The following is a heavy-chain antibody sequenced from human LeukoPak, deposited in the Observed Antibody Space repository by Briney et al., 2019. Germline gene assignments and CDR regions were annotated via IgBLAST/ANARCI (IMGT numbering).Heavy chain of an antibody. V-gene: IGHV3-30-3*01. CDR3: ARFTGDDDSGYYDY. D-gene: IGHD3-22*01. Sequence: GRSLRLSFAASGFTFSSYAMHWVRQAPGKGLEWVAVISYDGSNKYYADSVKGRFTISRDNSKNTLYLQMNSLRAEDTAVYYCARFTGDDDSGYYDYWGQGTLVTVSS. CDR1: GFTFSSYA. J-gene: IGHJ4*02. CDR2: ISYDGSNK.